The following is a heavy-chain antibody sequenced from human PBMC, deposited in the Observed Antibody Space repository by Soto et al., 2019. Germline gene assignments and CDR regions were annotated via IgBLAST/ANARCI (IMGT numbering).Heavy chain of an antibody. V-gene: IGHV1-2*04. CDR3: AVQLTGGGGY. Sequence: QVQLVQSGAEVKKPGASVKVSCKASGYTFTGYYMHWVRQAPGQGLEWMGWINPNSGGTNYAQKFQGWVTMTRDPSISTAYMGLSGLRSDDTAVYYCAVQLTGGGGYWGQGTLVTVSS. CDR1: GYTFTGYY. D-gene: IGHD1-1*01. J-gene: IGHJ4*02. CDR2: INPNSGGT.